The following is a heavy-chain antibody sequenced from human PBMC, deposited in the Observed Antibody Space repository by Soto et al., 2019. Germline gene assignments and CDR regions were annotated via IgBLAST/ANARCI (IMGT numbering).Heavy chain of an antibody. CDR3: VRDQKYFRVNGNWFDS. Sequence: ASVKVSYKASGYTSADFGISWVRQAPGQGLEWMGWVSGNNGASNPAPKVQGRITMTLDTSTGVSYMALRSLRSDDTAIYYCVRDQKYFRVNGNWFDSWGQGTLVTVLL. CDR1: GYTSADFG. D-gene: IGHD2-2*01. J-gene: IGHJ5*01. V-gene: IGHV1-18*04. CDR2: VSGNNGAS.